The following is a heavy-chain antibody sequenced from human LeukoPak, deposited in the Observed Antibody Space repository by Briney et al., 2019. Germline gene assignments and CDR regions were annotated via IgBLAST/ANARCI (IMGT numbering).Heavy chain of an antibody. Sequence: SGTLSLTCGVSGGSIINTNYWTWVRQPPGKGLEWIGEVNLQGSTNYNPSLMGRVAISVDTSEHHISLQLTSVTAADTAVYYCAREGGPYRPIDYSGQGTLVTVSS. CDR3: AREGGPYRPIDY. CDR1: GGSIINTNY. V-gene: IGHV4-4*02. J-gene: IGHJ4*02. CDR2: VNLQGST.